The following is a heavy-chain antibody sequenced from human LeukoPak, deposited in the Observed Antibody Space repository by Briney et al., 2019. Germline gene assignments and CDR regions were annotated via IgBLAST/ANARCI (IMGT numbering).Heavy chain of an antibody. CDR2: ITPTTSYI. V-gene: IGHV3-21*01. D-gene: IGHD3-22*01. J-gene: IGHJ4*02. CDR3: ARLRRTSDSSGYYYYYDY. CDR1: GFTVSSNY. Sequence: PGGSLRLSCAASGFTVSSNYMSWIRQAQGTGLEWVSSITPTTSYIYYADSVRGRFTISRENAKNSLYLQMNSLRAEDTAVYYCARLRRTSDSSGYYYYYDYWGQGTLVTVSS.